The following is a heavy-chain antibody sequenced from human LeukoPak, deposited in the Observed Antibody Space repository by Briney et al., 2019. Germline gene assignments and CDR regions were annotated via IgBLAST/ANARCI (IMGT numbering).Heavy chain of an antibody. D-gene: IGHD3-22*01. CDR3: AKAHYYDSSGPFDY. V-gene: IGHV3-23*01. CDR1: GFTFSSYA. J-gene: IGHJ4*02. Sequence: GGSLRLSCAASGFTFSSYAMSWVRQAPGKGLELVSAISGSGGSTYYADSVKGRFTISRDNSKNTLYLQMNSLRAEDTAVYYCAKAHYYDSSGPFDYWGQGTLVTVSS. CDR2: ISGSGGST.